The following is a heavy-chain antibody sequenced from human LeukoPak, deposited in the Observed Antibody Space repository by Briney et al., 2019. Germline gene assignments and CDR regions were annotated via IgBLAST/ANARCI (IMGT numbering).Heavy chain of an antibody. Sequence: SDTLSLTCAVYGGSFSPYYWSWIRQPPGKGLEWIGEINHSGETNYNPSLKRRLTISVDPSKNQLSVKLNSVTAADTAVYYCARGQLQAPLSNVRFFDLWGQGTVVIVSS. CDR3: ARGQLQAPLSNVRFFDL. CDR2: INHSGET. CDR1: GGSFSPYY. D-gene: IGHD2-2*01. J-gene: IGHJ4*02. V-gene: IGHV4-34*01.